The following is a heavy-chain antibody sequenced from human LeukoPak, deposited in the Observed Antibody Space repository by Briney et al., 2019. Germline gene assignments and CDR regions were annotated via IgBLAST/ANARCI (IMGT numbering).Heavy chain of an antibody. CDR1: GYTFTSYG. CDR2: ISAYNGNT. CDR3: ARDRSSGSYLIYYYYYYMDA. D-gene: IGHD1-26*01. V-gene: IGHV1-18*01. J-gene: IGHJ6*03. Sequence: ASVKVSCKASGYTFTSYGISWVRQAPGQGLEWMGWISAYNGNTNYAQKLQGRVTMTTDTSTSTAYMELRSLRSDDTAVYYCARDRSSGSYLIYYYYYYMDAWGKGTTVTVSS.